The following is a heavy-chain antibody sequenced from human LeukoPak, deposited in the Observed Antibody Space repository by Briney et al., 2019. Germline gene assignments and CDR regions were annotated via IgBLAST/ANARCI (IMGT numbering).Heavy chain of an antibody. CDR3: ARMRELEFEEYYFDS. D-gene: IGHD1-1*01. CDR1: GYSFTSYW. Sequence: GESLKISCKGFGYSFTSYWIGWVRQMPGKGLEWMGIIYPGDSDSNYSPSFQGQVTISVDKSISTAYLEWSSLKASDTAMYYCARMRELEFEEYYFDSRGQGTLVTVSS. J-gene: IGHJ4*02. V-gene: IGHV5-51*01. CDR2: IYPGDSDS.